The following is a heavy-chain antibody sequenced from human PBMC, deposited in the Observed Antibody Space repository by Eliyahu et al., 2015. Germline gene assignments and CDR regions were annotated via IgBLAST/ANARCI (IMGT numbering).Heavy chain of an antibody. V-gene: IGHV3-9*01. J-gene: IGHJ4*02. CDR3: AKDMNWGYYGSGSYYNDGGFDY. Sequence: EVQLVESGGGLVQPGRSLRLSCAASGFTFXXXAXXLVRXAQGKGLEWVXGISWNSGSIGYADSVKGRFTISRDNAKNSLYLQMNSLRAEDTALYYCAKDMNWGYYGSGSYYNDGGFDYWGQGTLVTVSS. D-gene: IGHD3-10*01. CDR1: GFTFXXXA. CDR2: ISWNSGSI.